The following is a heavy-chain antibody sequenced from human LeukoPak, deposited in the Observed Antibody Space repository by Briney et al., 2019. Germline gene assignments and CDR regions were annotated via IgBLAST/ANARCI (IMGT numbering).Heavy chain of an antibody. CDR2: INPVSGAT. CDR3: ARVPYSGAHKY. CDR1: GFAFTGPL. Sequence: ASVKVSCKASGFAFTGPLIHWVRQAPGQGLECLGWINPVSGATNYAPKFQGRVTLTRDTSISTAYMELSRLRSDDTAVYYCARVPYSGAHKYWGQGTLVSVSS. D-gene: IGHD5-12*01. V-gene: IGHV1-2*02. J-gene: IGHJ1*01.